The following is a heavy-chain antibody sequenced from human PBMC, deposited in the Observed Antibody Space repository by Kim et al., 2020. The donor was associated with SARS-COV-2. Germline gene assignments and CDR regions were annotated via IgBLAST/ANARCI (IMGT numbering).Heavy chain of an antibody. D-gene: IGHD2-15*01. CDR1: GFTFSTCA. Sequence: GGSLRLSCAASGFTFSTCAMSWVRQAPGKGLEWVSSISGTGGSTYYADSVKGRFTFSRDNSKNTLYLQMDSLRAEDTAVYYCAKDRTTVVADSWGQGTLVTVSA. CDR2: ISGTGGST. J-gene: IGHJ4*02. V-gene: IGHV3-23*01. CDR3: AKDRTTVVADS.